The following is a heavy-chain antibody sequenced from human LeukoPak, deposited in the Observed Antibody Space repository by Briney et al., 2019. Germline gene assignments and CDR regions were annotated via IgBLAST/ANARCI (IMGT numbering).Heavy chain of an antibody. CDR2: ISPAGDST. CDR3: XXRQXTGGFTNFFDY. Sequence: GGSPRLSCAASGFXFSDYSMSWVRXXPGAXLEWVSAISPAGDSTTDADYVKGRFPIPRDNPKGRLYLKSHGLTAEDTALYYFXXRQXTGGFTNFFDYWAQETRVPVP. J-gene: IGHJ4*02. D-gene: IGHD2-8*02. CDR1: GFXFSDYS. V-gene: IGHV3-23*01.